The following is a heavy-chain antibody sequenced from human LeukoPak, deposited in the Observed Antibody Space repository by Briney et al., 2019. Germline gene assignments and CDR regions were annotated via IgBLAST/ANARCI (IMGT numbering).Heavy chain of an antibody. Sequence: GGSLRLSCAASGFTFSSYGMHWVRQAPGKGLEWVAFIRNDGSNKYYADSVKGRFTISRDNSKNTLYLQMNSLRAEDTAVYYCARVLHKRNYDSTTYYGYWGQGTLVTVSS. V-gene: IGHV3-30*02. D-gene: IGHD3-22*01. CDR1: GFTFSSYG. J-gene: IGHJ4*02. CDR2: IRNDGSNK. CDR3: ARVLHKRNYDSTTYYGY.